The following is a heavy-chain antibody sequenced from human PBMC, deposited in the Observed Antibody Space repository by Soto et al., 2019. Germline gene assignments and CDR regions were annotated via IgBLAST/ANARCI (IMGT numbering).Heavy chain of an antibody. CDR3: ARAASIVVPGTSFDY. V-gene: IGHV3-30*04. CDR1: GFTFSSHS. D-gene: IGHD3-22*01. J-gene: IGHJ4*02. CDR2: IAFDGSYK. Sequence: QVQLVESGGGVVQPGRSLRLSCEASGFTFSSHSMHWVRQAPGKGLEWVAVIAFDGSYKYYADSVKGRFTISRDNSKNTLYLQMNRLRPEDTAVYYCARAASIVVPGTSFDYWGQGTLVTVSS.